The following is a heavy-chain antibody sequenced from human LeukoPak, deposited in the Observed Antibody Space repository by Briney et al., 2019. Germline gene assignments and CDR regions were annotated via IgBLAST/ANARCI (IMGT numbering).Heavy chain of an antibody. D-gene: IGHD4-11*01. CDR3: ARVRHYTYIYV. V-gene: IGHV4-59*02. CDR2: IHYSGST. CDR1: ISTVSAGSVTSYY. Sequence: ISTVSAGSVTSYYWSWIRQPPGKGLEWIGYIHYSGSTNHNPSLKSRVIMSVDTSENQFSLNLSSVTTADTAIYYCARVRHYTYIYVSGKGTTVTVSS. J-gene: IGHJ6*03.